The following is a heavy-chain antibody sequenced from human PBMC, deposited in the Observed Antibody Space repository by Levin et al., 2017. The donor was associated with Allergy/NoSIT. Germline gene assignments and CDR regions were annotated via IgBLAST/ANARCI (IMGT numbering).Heavy chain of an antibody. Sequence: SGPTLVKPTETLTLTCTVSGFSLSNARMGVSWIRQPPGKALEWLAHIFSNDEKSYSTSLKSRLTISKDTSKSQVVLTMTNMDPVDTATYYCARIRGYSSSWHLGDYYYYYGMDVWGQGTTVTVSS. CDR3: ARIRGYSSSWHLGDYYYYYGMDV. V-gene: IGHV2-26*01. CDR1: GFSLSNARMG. CDR2: IFSNDEK. J-gene: IGHJ6*02. D-gene: IGHD6-13*01.